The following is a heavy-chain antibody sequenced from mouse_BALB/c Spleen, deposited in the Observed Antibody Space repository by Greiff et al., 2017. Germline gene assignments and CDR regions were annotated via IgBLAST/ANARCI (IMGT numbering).Heavy chain of an antibody. Sequence: EVKLMESGGGLVKPGGSLRLSCETSGFTFTDYYMSWVRQPPGKALEWLGFIRNKDNGYTTEYSASVKGRFTIARDNSHSILYLQMNTMRAKDSATYYCASCMSNYRYIDVWGAGTTVTVSS. V-gene: IGHV7-3*02. J-gene: IGHJ1*01. CDR3: ASCMSNYRYIDV. CDR2: IRNKDNGYTT. CDR1: GFTFTDYY. D-gene: IGHD2-10*02.